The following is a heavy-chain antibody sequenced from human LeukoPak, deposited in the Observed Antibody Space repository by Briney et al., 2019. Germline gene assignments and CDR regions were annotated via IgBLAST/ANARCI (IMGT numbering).Heavy chain of an antibody. CDR1: GFTFSSYA. J-gene: IGHJ4*02. CDR3: ARVYGSGSYPY. D-gene: IGHD3-10*01. Sequence: GGSLRLSCAASGFTFSSYAMSWVRQAPGKGLEWVSAISGSGGSTYYADSVKGRFTISRDNSKNTLYLQMNSLRAEDTAVYYCARVYGSGSYPYWGQGTLVTVSS. CDR2: ISGSGGST. V-gene: IGHV3-23*01.